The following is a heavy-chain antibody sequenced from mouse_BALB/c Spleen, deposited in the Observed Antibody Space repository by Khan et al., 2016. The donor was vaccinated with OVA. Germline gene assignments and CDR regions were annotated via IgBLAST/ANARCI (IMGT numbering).Heavy chain of an antibody. V-gene: IGHV2-9*02. Sequence: QVQLQQSGPGLVAPSQSLSITCTVSGFSLTSHGVHWVRQPPGKGLEWLGVIWAGGSTNYNSALMSRLSISKDSSKSQVFLKMNSLRTDDTAMYYCARNREPDYFDYWGQGTTLTVSS. CDR3: ARNREPDYFDY. CDR1: GFSLTSHG. CDR2: IWAGGST. J-gene: IGHJ2*01.